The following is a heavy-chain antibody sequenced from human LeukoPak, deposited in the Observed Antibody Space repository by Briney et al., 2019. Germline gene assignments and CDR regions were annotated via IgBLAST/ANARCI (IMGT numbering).Heavy chain of an antibody. J-gene: IGHJ4*02. CDR1: GFKFSDFS. Sequence: GGSLRLSCAASGFKFSDFSVSWVRQAPGKGLEWVAIINQDGSESYYVDSVRGRFTISRDNVDNSLFLQMDSLRVDDTARYYCATIQYWGQGTQVTVSS. V-gene: IGHV3-7*01. CDR2: INQDGSES. D-gene: IGHD2-21*01. CDR3: ATIQY.